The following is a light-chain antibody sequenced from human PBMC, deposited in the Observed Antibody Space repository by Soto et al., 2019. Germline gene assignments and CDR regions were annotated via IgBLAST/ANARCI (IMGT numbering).Light chain of an antibody. J-gene: IGLJ2*01. V-gene: IGLV2-8*01. Sequence: QSALAQPPSASGSPGQSVTISCTGTSSDVGAYNYVSWYQQHPGTAPQLIIYDVSQRPSGVPDRFSGSKSGNTASLTVSGLQAEDEAVYYCNSFAGSAHVVFGGGTKLTVL. CDR3: NSFAGSAHVV. CDR1: SSDVGAYNY. CDR2: DVS.